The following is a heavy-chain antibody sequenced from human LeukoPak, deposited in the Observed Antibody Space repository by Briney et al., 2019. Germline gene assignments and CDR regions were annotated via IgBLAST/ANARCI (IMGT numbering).Heavy chain of an antibody. CDR1: GGSISYYY. CDR2: IYYTGST. Sequence: PSETLSLTCTVSGGSISYYYWSWIRQPPGKGLEWIGYIYYTGSTKYNPSLNSRVNISLDMSKNQFSLKLTSVTAADTAVYYCARDGRCTTANCFANWFDTWGQGSLVTVSS. V-gene: IGHV4-59*01. D-gene: IGHD2/OR15-2a*01. J-gene: IGHJ5*02. CDR3: ARDGRCTTANCFANWFDT.